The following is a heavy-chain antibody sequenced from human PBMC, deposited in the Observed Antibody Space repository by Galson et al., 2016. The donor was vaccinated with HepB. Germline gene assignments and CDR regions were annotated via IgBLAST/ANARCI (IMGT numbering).Heavy chain of an antibody. V-gene: IGHV3-33*05. Sequence: SLRLSCAASGFTFSSYGMHWVRQAPGKGLEWVAVISYDGRYKYYADSVKGRFTISRDNSKNTLYLEMNSLRAEDTAVYYCAKDRSVTTAPDVWGQGTTVTVSS. CDR1: GFTFSSYG. CDR3: AKDRSVTTAPDV. J-gene: IGHJ6*02. D-gene: IGHD1-1*01. CDR2: ISYDGRYK.